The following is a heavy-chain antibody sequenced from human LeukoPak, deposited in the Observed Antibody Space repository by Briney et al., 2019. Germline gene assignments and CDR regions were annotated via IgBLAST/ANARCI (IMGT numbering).Heavy chain of an antibody. CDR1: GGTFNSYV. D-gene: IGHD1-26*01. CDR2: IIPIFGTA. J-gene: IGHJ6*02. V-gene: IGHV1-69*13. CDR3: ARVVLGSGSYYTKGYYYYGMDV. Sequence: SVKVSCKASGGTFNSYVISWVRQAPGQGLEWMGGIIPIFGTANYAQKFQGRVTITADESTSTAYMELSSLRSEDTAVYYCARVVLGSGSYYTKGYYYYGMDVWGQGTTVTVSS.